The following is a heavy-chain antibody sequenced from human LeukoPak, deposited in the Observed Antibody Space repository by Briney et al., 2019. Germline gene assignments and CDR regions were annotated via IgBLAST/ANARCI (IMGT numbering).Heavy chain of an antibody. CDR3: AKITNPGYSSGWYYFDY. Sequence: GGSLRLSCAASGFTFSSYGMHWVRQAPGKGLEWVAVISYDGSNKYYADSVKGRFTISRDNSKNTLYLQMNSLRAEDTAVYYCAKITNPGYSSGWYYFDYWGQGTLVTVSS. CDR1: GFTFSSYG. D-gene: IGHD6-19*01. J-gene: IGHJ4*02. V-gene: IGHV3-30*18. CDR2: ISYDGSNK.